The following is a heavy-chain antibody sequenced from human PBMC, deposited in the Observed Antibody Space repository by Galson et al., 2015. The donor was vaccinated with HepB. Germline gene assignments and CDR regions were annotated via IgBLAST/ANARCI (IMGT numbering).Heavy chain of an antibody. CDR3: AGDDFYCSGGSCYFGYYYYMGV. CDR2: ISSSSSTI. V-gene: IGHV3-48*01. D-gene: IGHD2-15*01. J-gene: IGHJ6*03. CDR1: GFTFSSYS. Sequence: SLRLSCAASGFTFSSYSMNWVRQAPGKGLEWVSYISSSSSTIYYEDSVKGRFTISRDNAKNSLYLQMNSLRAEDTAVYYCAGDDFYCSGGSCYFGYYYYMGVWGKGTTGTVSS.